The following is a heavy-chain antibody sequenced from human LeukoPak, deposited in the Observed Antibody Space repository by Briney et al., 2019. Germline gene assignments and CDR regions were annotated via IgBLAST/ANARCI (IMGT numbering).Heavy chain of an antibody. CDR2: ISSSSNYI. D-gene: IGHD3-22*01. CDR1: GFTFSSYE. Sequence: TGGSLRLSCAASGFTFSSYEMNWVRQAPGKWLEWVSSISSSSNYIYYADSVKGRFTISRDNAKNSLYLQMNSLRAEDTAVYYCARGFSYYYDSSGYAFDYWGQGTLVTVSS. J-gene: IGHJ4*02. CDR3: ARGFSYYYDSSGYAFDY. V-gene: IGHV3-21*01.